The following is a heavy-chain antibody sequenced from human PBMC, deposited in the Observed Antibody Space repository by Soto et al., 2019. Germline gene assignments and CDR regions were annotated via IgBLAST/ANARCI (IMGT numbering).Heavy chain of an antibody. CDR2: IIPIFGTA. J-gene: IGHJ6*02. CDR3: ASPPAMQLVGYYYYGMDV. V-gene: IGHV1-69*01. Sequence: QVQLVQPGAEVKKPGSSVKVSCKASGGTFSSYAISWVRQAPGQGLEWMGGIIPIFGTANYAQKFQGRVTITADESTSTAYMELSSLRSEDTAVYYWASPPAMQLVGYYYYGMDVWGQGTTVTVSS. CDR1: GGTFSSYA. D-gene: IGHD6-6*01.